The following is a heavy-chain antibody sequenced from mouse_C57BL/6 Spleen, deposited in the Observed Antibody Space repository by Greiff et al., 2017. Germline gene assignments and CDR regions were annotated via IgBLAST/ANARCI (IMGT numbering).Heavy chain of an antibody. J-gene: IGHJ4*01. V-gene: IGHV3-6*01. CDR2: ISYDGSN. CDR3: ARGEYDDYPYAMDY. Sequence: EVKLMESGPGLVKPSQSLSLTCSVTGYSITSGYYWNWIRQFPGNKLEWMGYISYDGSNNYNPSLKNRISITRDTSKNQFFLKLNSVTTEDTATYYCARGEYDDYPYAMDYWGQGTSVTVSS. CDR1: GYSITSGYY. D-gene: IGHD2-3*01.